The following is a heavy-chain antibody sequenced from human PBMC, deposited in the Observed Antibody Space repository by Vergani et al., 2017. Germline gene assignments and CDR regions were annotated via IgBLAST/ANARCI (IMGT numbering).Heavy chain of an antibody. J-gene: IGHJ6*02. Sequence: EVQLVQSGAEVKKPRATMKISCKVSGYTFTDHYMHWGKQAPGKGLEWMGLVDPEDGETIYAEKFKGRVTIAADTSTDTAHLELGSLRSEDTAVYYCATPQTVTTGGMEVWGQGTTVIVSS. D-gene: IGHD4-17*01. V-gene: IGHV1-69-2*01. CDR2: VDPEDGET. CDR1: GYTFTDHY. CDR3: ATPQTVTTGGMEV.